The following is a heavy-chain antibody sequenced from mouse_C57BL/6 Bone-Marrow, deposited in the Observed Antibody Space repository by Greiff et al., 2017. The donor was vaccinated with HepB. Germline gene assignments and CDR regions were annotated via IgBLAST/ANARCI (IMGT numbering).Heavy chain of an antibody. J-gene: IGHJ4*01. Sequence: QVQLKQPGAELVKPGASVKLSCKASGYTFTSYWMQWVKQRPGQGLEWIGEIDPSDSYTNYNQKFKGKATLTVDTSSSTAYMQLSSLTSEDSAVYICVRAGGLAMYSWGEGNSVTVSS. CDR3: VRAGGLAMYS. V-gene: IGHV1-50*01. CDR1: GYTFTSYW. CDR2: IDPSDSYT.